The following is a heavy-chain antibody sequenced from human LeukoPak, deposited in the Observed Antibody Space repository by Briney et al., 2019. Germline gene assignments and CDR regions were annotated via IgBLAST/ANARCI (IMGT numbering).Heavy chain of an antibody. CDR3: AGSTYYYYYMDV. CDR1: GFTFSNYA. CDR2: ISDSGGSK. V-gene: IGHV3-23*01. Sequence: PGGSLRLSCAASGFTFSNYAMSWVRQAPGKGLEWVSSISDSGGSKYYADSVNGRFTISRDNSENTLFLQMNSLRADDTAVYFCAGSTYYYYYMDVWGKGTTVTVSS. J-gene: IGHJ6*03.